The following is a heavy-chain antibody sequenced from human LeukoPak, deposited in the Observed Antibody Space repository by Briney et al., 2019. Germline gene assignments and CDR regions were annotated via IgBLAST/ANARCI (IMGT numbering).Heavy chain of an antibody. D-gene: IGHD1-26*01. CDR3: LGTDREAYFDY. V-gene: IGHV4-61*02. Sequence: SETLSLTCTVSGGSISSGSYYWSWIRQPAGKGLEWIGRIYTSGSTNYNPSLKSRVTMSVDTSKNQFSLKLSSVTAADTAVYYCLGTDREAYFDYWGQGTLVTVSS. J-gene: IGHJ4*02. CDR1: GGSISSGSYY. CDR2: IYTSGST.